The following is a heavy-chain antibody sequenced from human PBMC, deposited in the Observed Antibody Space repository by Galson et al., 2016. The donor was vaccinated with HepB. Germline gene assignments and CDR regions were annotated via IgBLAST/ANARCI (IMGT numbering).Heavy chain of an antibody. CDR1: GFTFSRYV. J-gene: IGHJ4*02. Sequence: SLRLSCAASGFTFSRYVMSWVRQAPGKGLQWVSAISGSGDSTFYADSVKGRFTISRDNSKNTLYLQMDSLRADDTATYYCAKRRENWGHFDYWGQGTLVTVSS. CDR3: AKRRENWGHFDY. V-gene: IGHV3-23*01. D-gene: IGHD7-27*01. CDR2: ISGSGDST.